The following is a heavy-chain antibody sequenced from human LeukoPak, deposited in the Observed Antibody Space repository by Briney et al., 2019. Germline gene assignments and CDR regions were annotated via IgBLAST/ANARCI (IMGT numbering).Heavy chain of an antibody. CDR2: FNPNSGGT. D-gene: IGHD2-2*01. Sequence: ASVKVSCKAFGYTFTDYYIHWVRQAPGQGLEWMGRFNPNSGGTNYAQKFQGRVTLTRDTSITTAYMDLSRLTSDDTAVYYCARDRTSTNWFDPWGQGTLVTVSS. CDR3: ARDRTSTNWFDP. CDR1: GYTFTDYY. V-gene: IGHV1-2*06. J-gene: IGHJ5*02.